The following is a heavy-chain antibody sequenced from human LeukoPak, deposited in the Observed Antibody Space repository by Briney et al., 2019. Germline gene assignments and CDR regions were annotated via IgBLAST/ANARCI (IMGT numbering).Heavy chain of an antibody. V-gene: IGHV1-69*13. CDR2: IIPIFGTA. D-gene: IGHD6-6*01. CDR1: GGTFSSYA. Sequence: SVKVSCKASGGTFSSYAISWVRQAPGQGLEWMGGIIPIFGTANYAQKFEGRVTITADESTSTAYMELSSLRSEDTAVYYCARLDEYSSSSRYYGMDVWGQGTTVTVSS. J-gene: IGHJ6*02. CDR3: ARLDEYSSSSRYYGMDV.